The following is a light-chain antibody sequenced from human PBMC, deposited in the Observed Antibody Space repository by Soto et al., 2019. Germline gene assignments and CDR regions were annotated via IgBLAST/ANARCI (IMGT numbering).Light chain of an antibody. CDR2: GNS. J-gene: IGLJ1*01. CDR1: SSNIGAGYD. Sequence: QAVVTQPPSVSGAPGQRGTISCTGSSSNIGAGYDVHWYQQLPGTAPKLLIYGNSNRPSGVPDRFSGSKSGTSASLAITGLQAEDEADYYCQPYDSSLSGYVFGTGTKLTVL. V-gene: IGLV1-40*01. CDR3: QPYDSSLSGYV.